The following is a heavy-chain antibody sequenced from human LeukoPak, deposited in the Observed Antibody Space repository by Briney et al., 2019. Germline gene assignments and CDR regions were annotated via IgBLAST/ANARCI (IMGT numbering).Heavy chain of an antibody. CDR3: AIGLRWPDY. J-gene: IGHJ4*02. V-gene: IGHV4-59*01. CDR1: GGSISSYY. CDR2: IYYSGST. Sequence: TSSETLSLTCTASGGSISSYYWSWIRQPPGEGLEWIGYIYYSGSTNYNPSLKSRVTISVDTSKNQFSLKLSSVTAADTAVYYCAIGLRWPDYWGQGTLVTVSS. D-gene: IGHD4-23*01.